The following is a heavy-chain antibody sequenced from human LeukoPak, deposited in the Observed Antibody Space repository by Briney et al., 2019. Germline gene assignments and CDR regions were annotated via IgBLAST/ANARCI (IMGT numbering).Heavy chain of an antibody. J-gene: IGHJ4*02. CDR3: AREGSGYDSEGY. Sequence: GGSLRLSCAASGFTVSSNYMSWVRQAPGKGLEWVSVIYSGGSTYYADSVKGRFTISRDNSKNTLYLQMNSLRAEDTAVYYCAREGSGYDSEGYWGQGTLVTVSS. V-gene: IGHV3-66*01. CDR2: IYSGGST. CDR1: GFTVSSNY. D-gene: IGHD5-12*01.